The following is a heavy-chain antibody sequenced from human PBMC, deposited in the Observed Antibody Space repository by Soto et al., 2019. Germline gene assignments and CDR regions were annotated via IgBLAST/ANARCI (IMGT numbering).Heavy chain of an antibody. CDR1: GFTLSSYW. CDR2: INQDGSVK. CDR3: ARDPLPQYSSSSNLADYYYYCMDV. Sequence: PGGSLRLSCAASGFTLSSYWMSWVRQAPGKGLEWVANINQDGSVKYYVVSVKGRFTISRDNAKNSLYLQMNSLRAEDTAVYYCARDPLPQYSSSSNLADYYYYCMDVWGQGTTVTVSS. J-gene: IGHJ6*02. D-gene: IGHD6-6*01. V-gene: IGHV3-7*05.